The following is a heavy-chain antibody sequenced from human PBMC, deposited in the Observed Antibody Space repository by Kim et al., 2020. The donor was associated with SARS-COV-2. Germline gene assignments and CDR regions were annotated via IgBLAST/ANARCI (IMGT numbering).Heavy chain of an antibody. V-gene: IGHV1-69*13. CDR1: GGTFSSYA. CDR2: IIPIFGTA. CDR3: ARGPGELRGYSGYDPASFYYYGMDV. D-gene: IGHD5-12*01. Sequence: SVKVSCKASGGTFSSYAISWVRQAPGQGLEWMGGIIPIFGTANYAQKFQGRVTITADESTSTAYMELSSLRSEDTAVYYCARGPGELRGYSGYDPASFYYYGMDVWGQGTTVTVSS. J-gene: IGHJ6*02.